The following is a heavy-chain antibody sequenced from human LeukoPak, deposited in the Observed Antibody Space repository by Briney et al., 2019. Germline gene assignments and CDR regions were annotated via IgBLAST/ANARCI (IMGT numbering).Heavy chain of an antibody. CDR1: GYTFTSYD. D-gene: IGHD2-2*01. V-gene: IGHV1-8*01. J-gene: IGHJ4*02. CDR2: MNPISGNT. CDR3: AKDWGDIVVVPAARLDY. Sequence: ASVKVSCKASGYTFTSYDINWVRQATGQGLEWMGWMNPISGNTGYAQKFQGRVTMTRNTSISTAYMELSSLRSEDTAVYYCAKDWGDIVVVPAARLDYWGQGTLVTVSS.